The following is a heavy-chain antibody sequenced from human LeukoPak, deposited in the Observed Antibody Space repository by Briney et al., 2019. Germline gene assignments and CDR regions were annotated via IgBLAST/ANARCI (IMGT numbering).Heavy chain of an antibody. CDR1: GYPFNNYD. CDR3: ARDSAIAAAGTGFDY. D-gene: IGHD6-13*01. Sequence: ASVKDSFMASGYPFNNYDINWVRQATGQGLAWMGRMNPPSGKTGYSQNFQGRVTMTRNTYLSTAYMELMSLRSDDTAVYYCARDSAIAAAGTGFDYWGQGTLVTVSS. CDR2: MNPPSGKT. J-gene: IGHJ4*02. V-gene: IGHV1-8*01.